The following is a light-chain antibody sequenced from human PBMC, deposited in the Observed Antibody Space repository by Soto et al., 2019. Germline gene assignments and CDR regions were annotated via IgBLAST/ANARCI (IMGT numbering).Light chain of an antibody. J-gene: IGKJ3*01. V-gene: IGKV3-11*01. CDR3: LQSCAWPLT. CDR2: DAS. Sequence: EIVLTQSPVTLSLFPGERATLSCRASHNIDTYLDWYQQKPGLSPRLLIFDASSRATGTPARFSGSGAGTDFTLTSSSLEPEDFGLYHCLQSCAWPLTFGPGTKVDIK. CDR1: HNIDTY.